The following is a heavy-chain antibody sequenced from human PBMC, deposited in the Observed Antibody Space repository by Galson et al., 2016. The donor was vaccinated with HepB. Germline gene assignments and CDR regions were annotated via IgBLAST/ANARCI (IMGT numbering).Heavy chain of an antibody. CDR2: IIPVFGTT. D-gene: IGHD3-10*01. V-gene: IGHV1-69*06. Sequence: SVKVSCKASGGTLTNYVISWVRQAPGQGLEWMGGIIPVFGTTNYAQKFRGRVTISADKSTNTVYMELSSLRSEDTAVYYCAGGWFGELLPKTFVYWGQGTLVTVSS. CDR1: GGTLTNYV. J-gene: IGHJ4*02. CDR3: AGGWFGELLPKTFVY.